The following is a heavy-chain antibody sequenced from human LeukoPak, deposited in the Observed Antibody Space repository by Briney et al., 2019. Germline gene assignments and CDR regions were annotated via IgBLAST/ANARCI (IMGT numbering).Heavy chain of an antibody. V-gene: IGHV3-21*01. J-gene: IGHJ4*02. D-gene: IGHD7-27*01. CDR2: ISSSSSYI. CDR3: ARELTGASEAGDY. CDR1: GFTFSSYS. Sequence: PGGSLRLSCAASGFTFSSYSMNWVRQAPGKGLEWVSSISSSSSYIYYADSVKGRFTISRDNAKNPLYLQMNSLRAEDTAVYYCARELTGASEAGDYWGQGTLVTVSS.